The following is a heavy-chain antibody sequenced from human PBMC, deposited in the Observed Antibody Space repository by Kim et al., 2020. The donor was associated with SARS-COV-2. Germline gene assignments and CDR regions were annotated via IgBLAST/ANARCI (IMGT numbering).Heavy chain of an antibody. J-gene: IGHJ4*02. Sequence: GGSLRLSCAASGFTFSSYSMNWVRQAPGKGLEWVSSISSSSSYIYYADSVKGRFTISRDNAKNSLYLQMNSLRAEDTAVYYCARDVVVTAIPFFDWGQGTLVTVSS. CDR2: ISSSSSYI. CDR3: ARDVVVTAIPFFD. V-gene: IGHV3-21*01. CDR1: GFTFSSYS. D-gene: IGHD2-21*02.